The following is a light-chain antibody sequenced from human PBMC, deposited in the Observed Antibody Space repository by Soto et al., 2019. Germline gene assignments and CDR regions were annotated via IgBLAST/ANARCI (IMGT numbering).Light chain of an antibody. J-gene: IGLJ2*01. CDR2: RNN. CDR3: AAWDDGLSSVV. V-gene: IGLV1-47*01. Sequence: QSVLTQPPSASGTPGQRVTLSCSGSSSNIGSNYVYWYQQLPGTAPKLLIYRNNQRPSGVPDRFSGSKSGTSASLAISGLRSEDEADYYCAAWDDGLSSVVFGGGTKLTVL. CDR1: SSNIGSNY.